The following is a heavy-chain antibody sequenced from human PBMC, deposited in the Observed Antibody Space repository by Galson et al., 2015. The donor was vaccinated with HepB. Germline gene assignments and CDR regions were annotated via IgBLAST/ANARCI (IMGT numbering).Heavy chain of an antibody. V-gene: IGHV2-70*01. CDR2: IDWDDDK. CDR1: GFSLSTSGMC. J-gene: IGHJ6*02. D-gene: IGHD3-3*01. Sequence: PALVKPTQTLTLTCTFSGFSLSTSGMCVSWIRQPPRKALEWLALIDWDDDKYYSTSLKTRLTISKDTSKNQVVLTMTNMDPVDTATYYCARTYEVSGYSVGRPSYYYGMDVWGQGTTVTVSS. CDR3: ARTYEVSGYSVGRPSYYYGMDV.